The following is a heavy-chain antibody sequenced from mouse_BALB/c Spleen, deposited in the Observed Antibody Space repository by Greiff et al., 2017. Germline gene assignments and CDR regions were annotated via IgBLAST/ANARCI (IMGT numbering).Heavy chain of an antibody. Sequence: EVKLMESGGGLVKPGGSLKLSCAASGFTFSSYAMSWVRQSPEKRLEWVAEISSGGSYTYYPDTVTGRFTISRDNAKNTLYLEMSSLRSEDTAMYYCARGRNWDDYYAMDYWGQGTSVTVSS. D-gene: IGHD4-1*01. CDR2: ISSGGSYT. J-gene: IGHJ4*01. V-gene: IGHV5-9-4*01. CDR3: ARGRNWDDYYAMDY. CDR1: GFTFSSYA.